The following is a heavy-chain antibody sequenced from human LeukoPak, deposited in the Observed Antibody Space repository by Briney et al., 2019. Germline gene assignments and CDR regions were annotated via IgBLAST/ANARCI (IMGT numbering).Heavy chain of an antibody. CDR2: ISWNSGSI. J-gene: IGHJ3*02. CDR3: AKLTSNAFDI. Sequence: GGSLRLSCAASGFTFDDYAMHWVRQAPGKGLEWVSGISWNSGSIGYADSVKGRFTISRDNAKNSLYLQMNSLRAEDTALYYCAKLTSNAFDIWDQGTMVTVSS. CDR1: GFTFDDYA. V-gene: IGHV3-9*01. D-gene: IGHD3-9*01.